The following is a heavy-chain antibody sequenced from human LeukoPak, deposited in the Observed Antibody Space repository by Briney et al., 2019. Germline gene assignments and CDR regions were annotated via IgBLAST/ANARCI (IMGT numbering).Heavy chain of an antibody. V-gene: IGHV3-23*01. CDR1: GFTFSSYA. Sequence: PGGSLRLSCAASGFTFSSYAMSWVRQAPGKGLEWVSAISGSGGSTYSADSVKGRFTISRDNSKNTLYLQVNSLRGEDTAVYYCARHRVLRGVISDYYFDYWGQGTLVTVSS. J-gene: IGHJ4*02. CDR2: ISGSGGST. CDR3: ARHRVLRGVISDYYFDY. D-gene: IGHD3-10*01.